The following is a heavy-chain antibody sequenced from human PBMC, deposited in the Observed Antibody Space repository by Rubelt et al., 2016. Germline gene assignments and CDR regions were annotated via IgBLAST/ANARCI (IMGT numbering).Heavy chain of an antibody. CDR3: ARGVGSGWSDDEDS. J-gene: IGHJ4*02. Sequence: VQLQQWGAGLLKPSETLSLTCAVYGGSFSGYYWSWIRQAPGKGLACVSSISSRSSYIYYTDSVKGRFTSSRDNAKNSLYLQMNSLRAEDTAVYYCARGVGSGWSDDEDSWGQGTLVTVSS. V-gene: IGHV3-21*01. CDR2: ISSRSSYI. D-gene: IGHD6-19*01. CDR1: GGSFSGYY.